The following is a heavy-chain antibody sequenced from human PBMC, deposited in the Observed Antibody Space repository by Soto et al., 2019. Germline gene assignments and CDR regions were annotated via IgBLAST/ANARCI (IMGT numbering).Heavy chain of an antibody. CDR1: GDSVSSNSAA. Sequence: PSQTLSLTCGISGDSVSSNSAAWNWLRQSPSRGLEWLGRTYYRSKWYNDYVVSVESRITINPDTSKNHFSLQLNFVTPEDTAVYFCARGEQYSGRIFDYWGQGTLVTVSS. J-gene: IGHJ4*02. V-gene: IGHV6-1*01. CDR3: ARGEQYSGRIFDY. D-gene: IGHD1-26*01. CDR2: TYYRSKWYN.